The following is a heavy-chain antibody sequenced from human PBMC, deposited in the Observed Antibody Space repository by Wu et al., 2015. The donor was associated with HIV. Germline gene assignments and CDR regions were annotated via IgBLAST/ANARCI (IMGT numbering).Heavy chain of an antibody. J-gene: IGHJ5*01. CDR3: ARSSYCGGDCYSRLDS. D-gene: IGHD2-21*01. CDR1: GDSFSNYA. Sequence: QVQLVQSGAEVKKPGSSVKLSCKASGDSFSNYAINWVRQAPGQGLEWMGGIIPVFGTPKYIQKFQDRVTITSDESTSTSYMELNSLRSEDTAIYYCARSSYCGGDCYSRLDSWGQGTQVTVSS. V-gene: IGHV1-69*01. CDR2: IIPVFGTP.